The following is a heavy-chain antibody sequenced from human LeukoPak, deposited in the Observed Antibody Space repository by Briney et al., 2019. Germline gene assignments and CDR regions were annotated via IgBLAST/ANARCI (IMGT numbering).Heavy chain of an antibody. CDR2: IYTSGST. V-gene: IGHV4-4*07. J-gene: IGHJ2*01. CDR1: GGSISSYY. CDR3: ARSNSGWSTYYFDL. D-gene: IGHD6-19*01. Sequence: SETLSLTCIVSGGSISSYYWSWIRQPAGKGLEWIGRIYTSGSTNYNPSLKSRVTMSVDTSKNQFSLRLSSVTAADTAVYYCARSNSGWSTYYFDLWGRGTLVTVSS.